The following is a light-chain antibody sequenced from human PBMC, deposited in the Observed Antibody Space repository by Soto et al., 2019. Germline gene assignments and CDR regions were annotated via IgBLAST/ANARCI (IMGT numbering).Light chain of an antibody. J-gene: IGKJ1*01. V-gene: IGKV3-15*01. CDR1: QSVSSN. Sequence: QDPAPLSXXPGEXVTLXXRXSQSVSSNLAGYQQKTRQAPRLLIYGASARATSLRASFSGGWSGPEFTLTISSMLPKDFAVNYFQQYNNWDPWPFGQGTSVAIK. CDR2: GAS. CDR3: QQYNNWDPWP.